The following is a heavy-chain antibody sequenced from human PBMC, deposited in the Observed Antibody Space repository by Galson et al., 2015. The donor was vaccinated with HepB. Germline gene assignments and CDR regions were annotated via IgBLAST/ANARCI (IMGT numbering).Heavy chain of an antibody. Sequence: SVKVSCKASGGTLSLYTFSWVRQAPGQGLEWMGGISGTAEYAQKFQGRITFTADESTSTVYMELHSLTSGDTAMYYCARSSNYCSDSGCYSPLGEFWGQGTLVTVSS. CDR1: GGTLSLYT. J-gene: IGHJ4*02. D-gene: IGHD2-2*02. V-gene: IGHV1-69*13. CDR3: ARSSNYCSDSGCYSPLGEF. CDR2: ISGTA.